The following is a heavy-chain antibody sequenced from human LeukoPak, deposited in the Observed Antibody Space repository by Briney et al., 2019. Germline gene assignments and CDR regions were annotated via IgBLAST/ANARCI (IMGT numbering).Heavy chain of an antibody. D-gene: IGHD6-13*01. J-gene: IGHJ5*02. V-gene: IGHV1-2*02. CDR3: AREAGILSWFDP. CDR1: GYSFTGHY. Sequence: APVNVSCKASGYSFTGHYMHWVRQAPGQGLERMGWINPNSGGTNYAQKFQGRVTMTRDTSISTAYMELSRLRSDDTAVYYCAREAGILSWFDPWGQGTLVTVSS. CDR2: INPNSGGT.